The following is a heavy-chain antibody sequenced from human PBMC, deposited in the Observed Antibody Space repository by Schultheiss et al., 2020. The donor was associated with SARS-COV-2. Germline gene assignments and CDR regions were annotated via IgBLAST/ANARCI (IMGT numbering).Heavy chain of an antibody. J-gene: IGHJ5*02. CDR2: IKQDGSEK. Sequence: GGSLRLSCAASGFTFSSYWMSWVRQAPGKGLEWVANIKQDGSEKYYVDSVKGRFTISRDNAKNSLYLQMNSLRAEDTAVYYCARDAAAGLGYNWFDPWGQGTLVTVSS. D-gene: IGHD6-13*01. CDR3: ARDAAAGLGYNWFDP. CDR1: GFTFSSYW. V-gene: IGHV3-7*03.